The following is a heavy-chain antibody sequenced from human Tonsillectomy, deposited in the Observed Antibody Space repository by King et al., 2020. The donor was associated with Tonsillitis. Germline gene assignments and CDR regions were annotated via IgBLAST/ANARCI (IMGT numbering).Heavy chain of an antibody. CDR2: VYYTGNT. J-gene: IGHJ4*02. Sequence: QLQESGPGLAKPSETLSLTCTVSGGSISNYYWTWIRQPPGKGLEWIGFVYYTGNTKYNPALNSRVTISLDTSKNPFSPKLSSVTAADPAVYYCARRVAVRPRYYFDYWGQGNLVTVSS. CDR3: ARRVAVRPRYYFDY. V-gene: IGHV4-59*08. CDR1: GGSISNYY. D-gene: IGHD6-6*01.